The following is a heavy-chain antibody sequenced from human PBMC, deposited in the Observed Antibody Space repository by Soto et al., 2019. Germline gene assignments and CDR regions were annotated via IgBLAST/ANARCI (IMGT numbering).Heavy chain of an antibody. CDR1: GFTFSSYG. Sequence: QVQLVESGGGVVQPGRSLRLSCAASGFTFSSYGMHWVRQAPGTGLEWVAVIWYDGSNKYYADSVKGRFTISRDNSKNTLYLQMNSLRAEDTAVYYCARERRRYYDSSGYLFWGQGTLVTVSS. V-gene: IGHV3-33*01. CDR2: IWYDGSNK. CDR3: ARERRRYYDSSGYLF. J-gene: IGHJ4*02. D-gene: IGHD3-22*01.